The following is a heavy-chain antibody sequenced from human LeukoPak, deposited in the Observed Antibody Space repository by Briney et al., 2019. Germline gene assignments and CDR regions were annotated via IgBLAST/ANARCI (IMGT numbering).Heavy chain of an antibody. CDR3: ARDPRKTIYGMDV. V-gene: IGHV1-46*01. J-gene: IGHJ6*02. D-gene: IGHD1-14*01. CDR2: INPSGGST. Sequence: ASVKVSCKASGYTFTSYFMHWVRQAPGQGLEWMGIINPSGGSTSYAQKFQGRVTMTRDTSTSTVYMELSSLRSEDTAVYYCARDPRKTIYGMDVWGQGTTVTVSS. CDR1: GYTFTSYF.